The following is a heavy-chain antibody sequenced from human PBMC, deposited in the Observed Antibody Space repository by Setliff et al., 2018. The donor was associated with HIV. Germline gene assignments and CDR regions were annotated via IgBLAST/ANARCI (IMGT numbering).Heavy chain of an antibody. Sequence: ASVKVSCKTSGYSFSDDYIHWERQAPGQGLDWMGWINPNRGATHYAENFQGRVTLNRDTSVTTVYIELSSLKSDDTAVYFCAREGHMGPKSFFDYWGQGTPFTVSS. V-gene: IGHV1-2*02. CDR3: AREGHMGPKSFFDY. J-gene: IGHJ4*02. CDR2: INPNRGAT. D-gene: IGHD2-21*01. CDR1: GYSFSDDY.